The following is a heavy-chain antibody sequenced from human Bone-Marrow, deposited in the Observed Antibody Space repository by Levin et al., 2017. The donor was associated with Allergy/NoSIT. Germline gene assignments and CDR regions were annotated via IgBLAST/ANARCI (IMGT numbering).Heavy chain of an antibody. Sequence: GSLRLSCAVDGGSFTGYFWTWIRQPPGKGLEWIGEINHSGSTKHNPSLTSRVTIPVDTSKKEFSLNLSSVTAADTAVFYCARGGRWSFSYYFDYWGQGTRVTVSS. CDR1: GGSFTGYF. CDR3: ARGGRWSFSYYFDY. D-gene: IGHD3-10*01. J-gene: IGHJ4*02. CDR2: INHSGST. V-gene: IGHV4-34*01.